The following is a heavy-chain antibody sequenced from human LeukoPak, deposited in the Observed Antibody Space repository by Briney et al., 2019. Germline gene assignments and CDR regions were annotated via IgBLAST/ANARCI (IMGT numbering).Heavy chain of an antibody. J-gene: IGHJ4*02. CDR1: GGSISSSNW. Sequence: SGTLSLTCAVSGGSISSSNWWSWVRQPPGKGLEWIGEIYHSGSTNYNPSLKSRVTISVDTSKNQFSLKLSSVTAADTAVYYCARGVYGDYDSYYFDYWGQGTLVTVSS. D-gene: IGHD4-17*01. V-gene: IGHV4-4*02. CDR2: IYHSGST. CDR3: ARGVYGDYDSYYFDY.